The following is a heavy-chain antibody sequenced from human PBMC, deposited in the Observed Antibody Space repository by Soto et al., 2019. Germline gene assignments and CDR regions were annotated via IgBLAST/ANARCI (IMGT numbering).Heavy chain of an antibody. CDR3: ARGHVMVGAASNIDL. D-gene: IGHD3-10*01. V-gene: IGHV4-38-2*02. CDR1: GYSINSGSY. J-gene: IGHJ4*01. CDR2: IYHGGTT. Sequence: ASETLSLTCTVSGYSINSGSYWAWIRQPPGKGPEWIASIYHGGTTFYNPSLKSRITISVDTSNNQFSLKLTSVTAADTAVYYCARGHVMVGAASNIDLWGDASLVT.